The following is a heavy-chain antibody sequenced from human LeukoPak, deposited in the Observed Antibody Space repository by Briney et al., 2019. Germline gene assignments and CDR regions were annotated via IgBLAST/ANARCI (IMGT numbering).Heavy chain of an antibody. CDR1: GYIFPDYY. D-gene: IGHD2-2*01. CDR2: INPNSGGT. V-gene: IGHV1-2*06. CDR3: ARDGGYCSSGTVCYSRAEYYYYGMDV. Sequence: GASVKVSCKGSGYIFPDYYIYWVRQAPGQGLEWMGRINPNSGGTNYAQKFQGRVTMTSDTSISTVYMELSRLRSDDTAVYYCARDGGYCSSGTVCYSRAEYYYYGMDVWGQGTTVTVSS. J-gene: IGHJ6*02.